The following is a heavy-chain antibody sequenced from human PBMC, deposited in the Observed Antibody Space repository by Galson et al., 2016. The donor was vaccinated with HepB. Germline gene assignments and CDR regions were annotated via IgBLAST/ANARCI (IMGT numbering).Heavy chain of an antibody. J-gene: IGHJ4*02. Sequence: SVKVSCKASGYIFTTYGISWVRQAPGQGLEWMAWISGYNGHTKYAQKVKGRATVTMVTSTSTAYMELRSLRSDDAAMYYCARAGGGSSRFFDSWGQGTLVTGSS. D-gene: IGHD3-16*01. V-gene: IGHV1-18*01. CDR1: GYIFTTYG. CDR2: ISGYNGHT. CDR3: ARAGGGSSRFFDS.